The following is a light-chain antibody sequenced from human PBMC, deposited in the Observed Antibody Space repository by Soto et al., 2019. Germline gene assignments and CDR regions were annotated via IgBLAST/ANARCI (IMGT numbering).Light chain of an antibody. J-gene: IGKJ1*01. Sequence: DIQMTQSPSTLSGSVGDRVTITCRASQTISSWLAWYQQKPGKAPKLLIYKASTLTSGVPSRFSGSGSGTEFTLTSSSLQPDDFATYYCQHYNSYSESFGQGTKVELQ. CDR2: KAS. V-gene: IGKV1-5*03. CDR3: QHYNSYSES. CDR1: QTISSW.